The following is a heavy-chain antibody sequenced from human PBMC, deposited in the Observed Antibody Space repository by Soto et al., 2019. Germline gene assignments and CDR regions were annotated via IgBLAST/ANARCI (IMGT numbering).Heavy chain of an antibody. Sequence: SETLSLTCAVYGGSFSGYYWSWIRQPPGKGLERIGEINHSGSTNYNPSLKSRVTISVDTSKNQFSLKLSSVTAADTAVYYCAVNRRYCSGGSCSGGGVSWGQGTLVTVSS. CDR3: AVNRRYCSGGSCSGGGVS. D-gene: IGHD2-15*01. CDR2: INHSGST. J-gene: IGHJ5*02. CDR1: GGSFSGYY. V-gene: IGHV4-34*01.